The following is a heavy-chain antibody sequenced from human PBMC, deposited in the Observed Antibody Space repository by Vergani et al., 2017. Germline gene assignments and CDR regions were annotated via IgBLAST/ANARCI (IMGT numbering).Heavy chain of an antibody. CDR3: ARSITYYYDSSGYYYDP. J-gene: IGHJ5*02. Sequence: EVQLVQSGAAVKKPGESLKISCKGSGYSFTSYWIGWVRQMPGKGLEWMGIIYPGDSDTRYSPSFQGQVTSSADKSISTAYLQSSSLKASDTAMYYCARSITYYYDSSGYYYDPWGQGTLVTVSS. D-gene: IGHD3-22*01. V-gene: IGHV5-51*01. CDR1: GYSFTSYW. CDR2: IYPGDSDT.